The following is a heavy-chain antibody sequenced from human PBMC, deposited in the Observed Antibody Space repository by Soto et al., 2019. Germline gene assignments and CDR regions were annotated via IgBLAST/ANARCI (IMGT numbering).Heavy chain of an antibody. V-gene: IGHV2-5*02. J-gene: IGHJ3*01. CDR1: GFSLSADGVG. Sequence: QITLKESGPTLVKPTQTLTLTCTFSGFSLSADGVGVGWIRQPPGKALEWLALIYWDDDQRYSPSLKTRLTITMHTSKNHVVLTMTNMVPVDTATYYCAHAYGGTGWPYDVFDVWGQGTVVTVSS. D-gene: IGHD6-19*01. CDR3: AHAYGGTGWPYDVFDV. CDR2: IYWDDDQ.